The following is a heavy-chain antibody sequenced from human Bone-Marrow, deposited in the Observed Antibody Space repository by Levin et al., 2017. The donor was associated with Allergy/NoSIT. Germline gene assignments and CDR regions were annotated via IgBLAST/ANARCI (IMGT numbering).Heavy chain of an antibody. CDR2: ISYDGTTA. D-gene: IGHD1-26*01. Sequence: GGSLRLSCAVSGFAFHTAIHWVRQAPGRGLEWVAVISYDGTTAYYADSVQGRFTISRDNRKNTVYLQMNSLGAEDTALYYCAKISGSHYGSSGGNADYWGQGTPVTVSS. V-gene: IGHV3-30*18. J-gene: IGHJ4*02. CDR1: GFAFHTA. CDR3: AKISGSHYGSSGGNADY.